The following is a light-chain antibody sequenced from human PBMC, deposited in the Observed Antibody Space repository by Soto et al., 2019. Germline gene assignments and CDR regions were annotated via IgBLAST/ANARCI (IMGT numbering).Light chain of an antibody. J-gene: IGKJ1*01. CDR3: QQCGDSPWT. CDR1: QSVSSSY. Sequence: EVVLTQSPGTLSLSPGNRATLSCRASQSVSSSYLAWYQQKPGQTPRLLIYGASNRATGIPDRFSGSGSGTDFTLTISRLEPEDFAVYYCQQCGDSPWTFGQGTKVDIK. CDR2: GAS. V-gene: IGKV3-20*01.